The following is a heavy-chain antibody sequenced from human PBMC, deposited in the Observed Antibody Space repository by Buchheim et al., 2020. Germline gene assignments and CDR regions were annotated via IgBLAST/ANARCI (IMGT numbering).Heavy chain of an antibody. D-gene: IGHD3-9*01. J-gene: IGHJ4*02. CDR3: ERNVYEILTGYAWAFDY. V-gene: IGHV3-20*04. CDR1: GFTFDDYG. CDR2: INWNGGST. Sequence: EVQLVESGGGVVRPGGSLRLSCAASGFTFDDYGMSWVRQAPGKGLEWVAGINWNGGSTGYADSVKGRFTISRDNAKNSLYLQMNSLRAEDTAVYYWERNVYEILTGYAWAFDYWGKGTL.